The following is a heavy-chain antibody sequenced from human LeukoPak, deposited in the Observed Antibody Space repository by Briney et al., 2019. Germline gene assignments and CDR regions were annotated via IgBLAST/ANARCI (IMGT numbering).Heavy chain of an antibody. J-gene: IGHJ5*02. CDR3: ASNSMVREPTSSVSTVSFDP. CDR2: INHSVST. V-gene: IGHV4-34*01. D-gene: IGHD3-10*01. CDR1: GGSFSGDY. Sequence: SETLSLTCSGYGGSFSGDYWSWIRQPPGKGLEWIGEINHSVSTNYNSSLKSRVTISVDTSKTKFSVKLSYVTAADTAVYYCASNSMVREPTSSVSTVSFDPWGQGTLVTVSS.